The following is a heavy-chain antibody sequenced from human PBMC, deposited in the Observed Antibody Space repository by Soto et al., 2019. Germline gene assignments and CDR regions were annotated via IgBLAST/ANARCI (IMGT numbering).Heavy chain of an antibody. CDR1: GGSISSYY. Sequence: QVQLQESGPGLVKPSETLSLTCTVSGGSISSYYWSWIRQPPGKGLEWIGYIYYSGSTNYNPSLKSRVTIAVDTSKNLFSLKLSSVTAADTAVYYCARVGSGWYMCAFDIWGQGTMVTVSS. CDR2: IYYSGST. CDR3: ARVGSGWYMCAFDI. V-gene: IGHV4-59*01. D-gene: IGHD6-19*01. J-gene: IGHJ3*02.